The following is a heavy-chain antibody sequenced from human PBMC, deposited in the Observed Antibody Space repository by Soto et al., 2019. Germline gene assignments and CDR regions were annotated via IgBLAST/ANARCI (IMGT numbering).Heavy chain of an antibody. J-gene: IGHJ6*02. CDR3: ARDFFMVRGVTDYYYYYGMDV. CDR1: GYTFTSYG. V-gene: IGHV1-8*02. CDR2: MNPNNGNT. Sequence: ASVKVSCKASGYTFTSYGISWVRQATGQGREWMGWMNPNNGNTGYAQKFQGRVTMTRDTSISTAYMELSSLTSDDTAVYYCARDFFMVRGVTDYYYYYGMDVWGQGTTVTVSS. D-gene: IGHD3-10*01.